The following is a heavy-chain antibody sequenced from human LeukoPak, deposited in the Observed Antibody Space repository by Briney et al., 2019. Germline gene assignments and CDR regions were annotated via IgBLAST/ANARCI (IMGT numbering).Heavy chain of an antibody. V-gene: IGHV1-8*03. CDR1: GYTFTSYD. CDR2: MNPNSGNT. Sequence: ASVKVSCKASGYTFTSYDINWVRQATGQGLEWMGWMNPNSGNTGYAQKFQGRVTITRNTSISTAYMELSSLRSEDTAVYYCARGGWQVPGETDFDYWGQGTLVTVSS. CDR3: ARGGWQVPGETDFDY. D-gene: IGHD3-10*01. J-gene: IGHJ4*02.